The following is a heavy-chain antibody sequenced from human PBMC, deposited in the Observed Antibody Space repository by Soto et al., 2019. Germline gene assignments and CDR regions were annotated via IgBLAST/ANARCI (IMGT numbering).Heavy chain of an antibody. J-gene: IGHJ5*02. V-gene: IGHV4-4*07. Sequence: PSGTLSLTCSVSGVSISKCYLSWIRKTARKGLEWVWRVDSTGTTDYNPSLKSRVSMSGDISRKTFSLILTSVTAADTGVYYCVRDGLKPLRAWFDPWGEGKLVTVSS. CDR2: VDSTGTT. CDR3: VRDGLKPLRAWFDP. CDR1: GVSISKCY. D-gene: IGHD3-10*01.